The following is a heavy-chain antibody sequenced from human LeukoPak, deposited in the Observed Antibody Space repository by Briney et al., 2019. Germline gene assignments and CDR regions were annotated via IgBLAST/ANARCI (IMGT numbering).Heavy chain of an antibody. CDR2: IPGSGDGT. D-gene: IGHD6-19*01. CDR1: GFTFSSYA. V-gene: IGHV3-23*01. J-gene: IGHJ4*02. CDR3: AKESAVAGIPYFDY. Sequence: GGSLRLSCAASGFTFSSYAMSWVRQAPGKGLEWVSGIPGSGDGTHYADSVRGRFTISRDNSKNTVDLQMNGLRADDTAVYYCAKESAVAGIPYFDYWGQGTLVTVSS.